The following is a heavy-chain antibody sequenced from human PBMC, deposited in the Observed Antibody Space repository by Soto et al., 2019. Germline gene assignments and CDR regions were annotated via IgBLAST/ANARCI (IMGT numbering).Heavy chain of an antibody. CDR3: ARDSYCLSSSCYTYHYYGMDV. Sequence: SETLSLTSTVSGGSISTGNYYWSWVRKHPGKGLEWIGYIYYSGTTYYNPSLKSRVTISVVTSKNQFSLKMRSVTAADTAVYYCARDSYCLSSSCYTYHYYGMDVWGQGTKVTVS. CDR1: GGSISTGNYY. CDR2: IYYSGTT. V-gene: IGHV4-31*03. J-gene: IGHJ6*02. D-gene: IGHD2-2*02.